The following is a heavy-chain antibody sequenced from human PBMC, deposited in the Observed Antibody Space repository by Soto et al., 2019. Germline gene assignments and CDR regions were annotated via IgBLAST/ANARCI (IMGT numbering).Heavy chain of an antibody. CDR2: IWYDGSNK. J-gene: IGHJ4*02. CDR3: ARIVVSYGDYETYFDY. D-gene: IGHD4-17*01. V-gene: IGHV3-33*01. Sequence: GSLRLSCAASGVTFSSYGIHWVRQAPGKGLEWVAVIWYDGSNKYYADSVKGRFTISRDNSKNTLYLQMNSLRAEDTAVYYCARIVVSYGDYETYFDYWGQGTLVTVSS. CDR1: GVTFSSYG.